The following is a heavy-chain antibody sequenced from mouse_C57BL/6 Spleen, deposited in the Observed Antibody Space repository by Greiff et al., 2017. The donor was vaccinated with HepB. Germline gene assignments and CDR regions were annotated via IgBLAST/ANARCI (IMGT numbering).Heavy chain of an antibody. D-gene: IGHD2-5*01. Sequence: VQLKQSGAELVRPGASVKLSCTASGFNIKDDYMHWVKQRPEQGLEWIGWIDPENGDTEYASKFQGKATITADTSSNTAYLQLSSLTSEDTAVYYCTFYYSNFAWFAYWGQGTLVTVSA. CDR1: GFNIKDDY. CDR3: TFYYSNFAWFAY. J-gene: IGHJ3*01. CDR2: IDPENGDT. V-gene: IGHV14-4*01.